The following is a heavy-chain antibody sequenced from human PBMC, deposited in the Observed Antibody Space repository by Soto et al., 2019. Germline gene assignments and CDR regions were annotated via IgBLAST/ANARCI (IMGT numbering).Heavy chain of an antibody. Sequence: PSETLSLTCTVSGDSLTSHSYYWTWVRQPPGKGLEWIGNIYYTGNANYNPSLTGRVTLSVDTSRNQFSLRLTSVTTADTAVYYCARAREPEYSSAIFFDIWGQGALVTVSS. CDR1: GDSLTSHSYY. CDR2: IYYTGNA. J-gene: IGHJ4*02. D-gene: IGHD5-18*01. CDR3: ARAREPEYSSAIFFDI. V-gene: IGHV4-61*01.